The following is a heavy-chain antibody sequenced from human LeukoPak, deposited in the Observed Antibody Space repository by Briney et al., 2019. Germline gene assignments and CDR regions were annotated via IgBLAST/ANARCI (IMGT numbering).Heavy chain of an antibody. Sequence: ASVTVSCKASGYTFSGYYMHWVRQAPGQGLEWVGWINPNSGGTNYAQKLQGRVTMTTDTSTSTAYMELRSLRSDDTAVYYCAREGVGATLWYYYMDVWGKGTTVTVSS. D-gene: IGHD1-26*01. V-gene: IGHV1-2*02. J-gene: IGHJ6*03. CDR3: AREGVGATLWYYYMDV. CDR1: GYTFSGYY. CDR2: INPNSGGT.